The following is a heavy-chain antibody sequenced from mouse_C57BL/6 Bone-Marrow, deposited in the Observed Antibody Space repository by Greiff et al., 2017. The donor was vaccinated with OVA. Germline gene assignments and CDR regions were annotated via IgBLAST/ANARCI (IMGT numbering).Heavy chain of an antibody. D-gene: IGHD2-1*01. CDR1: GYAFSSSW. V-gene: IGHV1-82*01. CDR3: AREGNYGAF. Sequence: QVQLQQSGPELVKPGASVKISCTASGYAFSSSWMNGVKQRPGKGLEWIGRIYTGDGDTNYNGKFKGKAKLTAAKSSSTANMQLSSLTSEDSAVYFCAREGNYGAFWGQGTLVTVSA. J-gene: IGHJ3*01. CDR2: IYTGDGDT.